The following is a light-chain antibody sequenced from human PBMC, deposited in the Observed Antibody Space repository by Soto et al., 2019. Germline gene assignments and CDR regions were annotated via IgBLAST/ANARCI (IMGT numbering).Light chain of an antibody. CDR1: QDINKW. CDR3: QQSNSFPLT. Sequence: DIQMTQSPSSVSASVGDRVTITCRASQDINKWLAWYQQKPGKAPQVLIYSASFLQTGVPSRISGSGSGTDFTLTSSSLQPEDFATYYCQQSNSFPLTFGGGTQVELK. J-gene: IGKJ4*01. CDR2: SAS. V-gene: IGKV1-12*01.